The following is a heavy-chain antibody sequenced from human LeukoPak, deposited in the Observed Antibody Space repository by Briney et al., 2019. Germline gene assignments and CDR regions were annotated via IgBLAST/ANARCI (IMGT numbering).Heavy chain of an antibody. CDR3: ASTIEGDSYYFDY. CDR1: GGSISSGDYY. CDR2: IYYSGST. J-gene: IGHJ4*02. D-gene: IGHD2-21*02. V-gene: IGHV4-30-4*08. Sequence: SETLSLTCTVSGGSISSGDYYWSWIRQPPGKGLEWIGYIYYSGSTYYNPSLKSRVTISVDTSKNQFSLKLSSVTAADTAVYYCASTIEGDSYYFDYWGQGTLVTVSS.